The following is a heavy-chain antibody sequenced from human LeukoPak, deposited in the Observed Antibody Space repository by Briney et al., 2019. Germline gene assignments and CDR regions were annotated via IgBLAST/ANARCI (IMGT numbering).Heavy chain of an antibody. V-gene: IGHV4-59*11. CDR1: DDSFSSHY. CDR2: ISYIGST. J-gene: IGHJ3*02. D-gene: IGHD4-17*01. CDR3: ARDLVTVTKGFDI. Sequence: SETLSLTCAVSDDSFSSHYWTWIRQPPGKGLEWIGYISYIGSTNYNPSLKSRVTISIDTSKNHFSLKLSSVTAANTAVYYCARDLVTVTKGFDIWGQGTMVSVSS.